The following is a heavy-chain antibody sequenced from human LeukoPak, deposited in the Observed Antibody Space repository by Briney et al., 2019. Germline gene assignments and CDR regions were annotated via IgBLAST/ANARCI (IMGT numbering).Heavy chain of an antibody. CDR3: ARFGAMATSYRTYYYYGMDA. CDR1: GFTFSSYE. Sequence: PGGSLRLSCAASGFTFSSYEMNWVRQAPGKGLEWVSYISSSGSTIYYADSVKGRFTISRDNAKNSLYLQTNSLRAEDTAVYYCARFGAMATSYRTYYYYGMDAWGQGTTVTVSS. D-gene: IGHD5-24*01. J-gene: IGHJ6*02. V-gene: IGHV3-48*03. CDR2: ISSSGSTI.